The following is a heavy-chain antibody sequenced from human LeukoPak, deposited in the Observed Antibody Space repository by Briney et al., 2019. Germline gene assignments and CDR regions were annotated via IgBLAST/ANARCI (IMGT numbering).Heavy chain of an antibody. V-gene: IGHV3-73*01. D-gene: IGHD6-19*01. CDR2: IRSKADTYAT. Sequence: GGSLSLFCAASGFNVSRTYIRWLRQATGKGREWVGRIRSKADTYATTYAASLKGMFTISRDDSRNRAYLQMSSLRTEDTAVYYCTREYSSGWPFDFWGQGTLVTVSS. CDR1: GFNVSRTY. J-gene: IGHJ4*02. CDR3: TREYSSGWPFDF.